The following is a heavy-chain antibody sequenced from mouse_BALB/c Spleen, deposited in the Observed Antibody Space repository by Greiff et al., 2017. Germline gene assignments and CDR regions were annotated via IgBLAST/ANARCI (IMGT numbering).Heavy chain of an antibody. V-gene: IGHV5-17*02. CDR2: ISSGSSTI. CDR1: GFTFSSFG. CDR3: ARDYDYDGGAWFAY. Sequence: EVKLVESGGGLVQPGGSRKLSCAASGFTFSSFGMHWVRQAPEKGLEWVAYISSGSSTIYYADTVKGRFTISRDNPKNTLFLQMTSLRSEDTAMYYCARDYDYDGGAWFAYWGQGTLVTVSA. D-gene: IGHD2-4*01. J-gene: IGHJ3*01.